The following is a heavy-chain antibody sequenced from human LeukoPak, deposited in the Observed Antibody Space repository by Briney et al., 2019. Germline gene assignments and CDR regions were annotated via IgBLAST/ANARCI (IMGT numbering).Heavy chain of an antibody. CDR3: ASLWFGELNADV. CDR1: GFTVSSNY. V-gene: IGHV3-66*01. CDR2: IYSGGST. J-gene: IGHJ6*02. D-gene: IGHD3-10*01. Sequence: GGSLRLSCAASGFTVSSNYMNWVRQAPGKGLEWVSVIYSGGSTYYADSVKGRFTISRDNSKNTLYLQMNSLRAEDTAVYYCASLWFGELNADVWGQGTTVTVSS.